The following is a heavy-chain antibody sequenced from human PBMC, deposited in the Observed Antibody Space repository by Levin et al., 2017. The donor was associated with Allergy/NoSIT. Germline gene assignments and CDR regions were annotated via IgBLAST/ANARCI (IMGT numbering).Heavy chain of an antibody. CDR2: ISDSSSTI. V-gene: IGHV3-48*01. D-gene: IGHD2-21*02. J-gene: IGHJ3*02. CDR1: GFTFSSYG. Sequence: PGGSLRLSCAASGFTFSSYGMNWVRQAPGKGLEWVSYISDSSSTIYYADSVKGRFTISRDNAKKSLYLLMNSLRAEDTAVYYCAPVASVTIWGQGTMVTVSS. CDR3: APVASVTI.